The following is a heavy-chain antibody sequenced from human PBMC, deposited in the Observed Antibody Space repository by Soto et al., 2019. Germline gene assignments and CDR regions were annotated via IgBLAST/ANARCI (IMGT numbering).Heavy chain of an antibody. D-gene: IGHD2-8*02. CDR3: ARVPWGMLFPYCMDG. CDR2: IWYDGSNK. CDR1: GLTLSSYG. V-gene: IGHV3-33*01. Sequence: GGFLRLSCASSGLTLSSYGMHLVRPKPGKGLEWVAVIWYDGSNKYYADSVKGRFTISRDNSKNTLYLQMNSLRAEDTAVEDGARVPWGMLFPYCMDGWGQETKVPFSS. J-gene: IGHJ6*02.